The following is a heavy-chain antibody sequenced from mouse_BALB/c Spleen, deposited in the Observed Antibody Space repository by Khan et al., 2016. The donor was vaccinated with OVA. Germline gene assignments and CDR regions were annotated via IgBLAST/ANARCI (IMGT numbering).Heavy chain of an antibody. CDR3: ARWDYDAPNY. V-gene: IGHV3-2*02. D-gene: IGHD2-4*01. J-gene: IGHJ2*01. CDR2: ISYSGST. Sequence: EVKLEVSGPGLVKPSQSLSLTCTVTGYSITSDYAWNWIRQFPGNKLEWMGFISYSGSTSYNPSLKSRISITRETSKNQFFLQLNSVTTEDTATYYCARWDYDAPNYWGQGTTLTVSS. CDR1: GYSITSDYA.